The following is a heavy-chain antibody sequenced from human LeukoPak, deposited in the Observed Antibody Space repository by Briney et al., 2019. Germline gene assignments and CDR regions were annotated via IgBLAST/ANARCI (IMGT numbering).Heavy chain of an antibody. CDR2: ISYDGSNK. CDR3: ARDRLRLVYYFDY. V-gene: IGHV3-30-3*01. J-gene: IGHJ4*02. CDR1: EVNFRHYA. D-gene: IGHD5-12*01. Sequence: GGSLRLSCAVSEVNFRHYAIHWVRQAPGKGLEWVAVISYDGSNKYYADSVKGRFTISRDNSKNTLYLQMNSLRAEDTAVYYCARDRLRLVYYFDYWGQGTLVTVSS.